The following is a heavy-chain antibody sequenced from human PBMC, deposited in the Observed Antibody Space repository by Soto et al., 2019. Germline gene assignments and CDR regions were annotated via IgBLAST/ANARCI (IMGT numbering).Heavy chain of an antibody. CDR3: ARAWESNSSCYDHYDY. D-gene: IGHD6-13*01. V-gene: IGHV4-59*01. CDR2: IYYSGST. Sequence: SETLSLTCTVSGGSISYYYWIWIRQPPGKGLEWIGNIYYSGSTNYNPSLRSRVTISLDTSRNQFSLKLSSVTAADTAVYYCARAWESNSSCYDHYDYWGQGTLVTVSS. J-gene: IGHJ4*02. CDR1: GGSISYYY.